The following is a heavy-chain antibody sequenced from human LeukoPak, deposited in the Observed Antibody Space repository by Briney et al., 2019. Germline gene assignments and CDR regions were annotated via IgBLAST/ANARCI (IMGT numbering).Heavy chain of an antibody. CDR3: ARQRDYDWDYFDY. D-gene: IGHD5-12*01. CDR1: GGSISSSSYY. Sequence: SETLSLTCTVSGGSISSSSYYWDWIRQPPGKGLEWIGSIYYSGSTYYNPSLKSRVTISVDTSKNQFSLKLSSVTAADTAVYYCARQRDYDWDYFDYWGQGTLVTVSS. CDR2: IYYSGST. J-gene: IGHJ4*02. V-gene: IGHV4-39*01.